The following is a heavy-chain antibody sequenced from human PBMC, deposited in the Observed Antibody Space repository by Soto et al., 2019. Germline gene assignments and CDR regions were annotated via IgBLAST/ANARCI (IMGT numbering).Heavy chain of an antibody. D-gene: IGHD1-1*01. V-gene: IGHV4-4*07. Sequence: PSETLSLSCTVSGASSSGFYWSWIRKSAGKGLEWIGRIYATGTTDYNPSLKSRVTMSVDTSKKQFSLKLRSVTAADTAVYYCVRDGTKTLRDWFDPWGQGISVTVSS. J-gene: IGHJ5*02. CDR1: GASSSGFY. CDR3: VRDGTKTLRDWFDP. CDR2: IYATGTT.